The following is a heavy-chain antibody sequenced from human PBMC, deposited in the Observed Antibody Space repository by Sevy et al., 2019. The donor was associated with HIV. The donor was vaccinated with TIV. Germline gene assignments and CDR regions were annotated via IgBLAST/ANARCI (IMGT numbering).Heavy chain of an antibody. Sequence: GGSLRLSCAASGFIFSSYSMNWVRQAPGKGLEWISYISTGSTTIYYADSVKGRFTVSRDNARSSLFLQMNSLRDEDTAVYYCAIDPGDGGDYWGQGTLVTVSS. D-gene: IGHD3-10*01. CDR3: AIDPGDGGDY. J-gene: IGHJ4*02. CDR2: ISTGSTTI. CDR1: GFIFSSYS. V-gene: IGHV3-48*02.